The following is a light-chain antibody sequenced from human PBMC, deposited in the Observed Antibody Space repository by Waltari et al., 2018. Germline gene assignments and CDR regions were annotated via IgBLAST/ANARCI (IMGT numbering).Light chain of an antibody. J-gene: IGLJ3*02. CDR3: CSYAGSSTWV. CDR1: SSDVGCYNI. Sequence: QSVLTQPASVSGSPGQSITISCTGTSSDVGCYNIFSWYQQHAGQAPKLMIYEVSKRPSGISNRFSGSKSGDTASLTISGLQAEDEADYYCCSYAGSSTWVFGGGTKLTVL. V-gene: IGLV2-23*02. CDR2: EVS.